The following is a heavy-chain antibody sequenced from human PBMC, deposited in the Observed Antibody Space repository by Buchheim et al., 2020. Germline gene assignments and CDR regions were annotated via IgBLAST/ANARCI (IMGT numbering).Heavy chain of an antibody. D-gene: IGHD2-2*01. V-gene: IGHV3-48*01. CDR1: GFSFSSFG. Sequence: EVQVVESGGGLVQPGGSLRLSCAASGFSFSSFGMNWVRQAPGKGLEWVSYISGSSTTLYYAESVKGRFPISRDNARNSMYVQMNSLRAEDTAMCYCARGGCTSTSCSYGMDVWGQGTT. J-gene: IGHJ6*02. CDR3: ARGGCTSTSCSYGMDV. CDR2: ISGSSTTL.